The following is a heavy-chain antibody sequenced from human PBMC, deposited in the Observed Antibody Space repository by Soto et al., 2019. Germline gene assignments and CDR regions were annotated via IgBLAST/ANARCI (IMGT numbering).Heavy chain of an antibody. D-gene: IGHD2-2*01. V-gene: IGHV3-13*01. CDR2: IGTAGDT. J-gene: IGHJ6*02. CDR1: GFTFSSYD. CDR3: ARGYCSSTSCYEVEDYSYYGMDV. Sequence: EVQLVESGGGLVQPGGSLRLSCAASGFTFSSYDMHWVRQATGKGLEWVSAIGTAGDTYYPGSVKGRFTISKENAKNSLYLQMNSLRAEDTAVYYCARGYCSSTSCYEVEDYSYYGMDVWGQGSTVTVSS.